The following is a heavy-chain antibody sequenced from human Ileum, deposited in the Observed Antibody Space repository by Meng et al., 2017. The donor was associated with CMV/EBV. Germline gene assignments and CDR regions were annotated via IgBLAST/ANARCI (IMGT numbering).Heavy chain of an antibody. CDR3: ASLAAAGTLDY. V-gene: IGHV4-59*01. J-gene: IGHJ4*02. CDR2: IYYSGST. Sequence: SETLSLTCTVSGGSISSYYWSWIRQPPGKGLEWIGYIYYSGSTNYNPSLKSRVTISVDTSKNQFSLKLSSVTAADTAVYYCASLAAAGTLDYWGQGTLVT. CDR1: GGSISSYY. D-gene: IGHD6-13*01.